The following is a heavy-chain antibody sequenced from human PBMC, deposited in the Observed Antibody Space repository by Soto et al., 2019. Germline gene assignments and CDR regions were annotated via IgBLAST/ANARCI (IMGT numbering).Heavy chain of an antibody. CDR1: RFTFSSYG. CDR2: ISYDGSNK. V-gene: IGHV3-30*18. Sequence: GGSLRLSCAASRFTFSSYGMHWVRQAPGKGLEWVAVISYDGSNKYYADSVKGRFTISRDNSKNTLYLQMNSLRAEDTAVYYCAKDGTVTSFVGYYFDYWGQGTLVTVS. J-gene: IGHJ4*02. D-gene: IGHD4-17*01. CDR3: AKDGTVTSFVGYYFDY.